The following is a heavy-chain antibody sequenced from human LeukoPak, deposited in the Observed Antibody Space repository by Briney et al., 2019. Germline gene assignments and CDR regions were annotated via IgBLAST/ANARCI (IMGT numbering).Heavy chain of an antibody. CDR2: INWNGDST. CDR3: ARRESSYQNYYYFYYMDV. CDR1: GFTFDDYG. D-gene: IGHD5-18*01. J-gene: IGHJ6*03. V-gene: IGHV3-20*04. Sequence: GGSLRLSCAAPGFTFDDYGMSWVRQPPGKGLEWVSGINWNGDSTGYGDSVKGRFTISRDNAKNSLYLQMNSLRPEDTALYYCARRESSYQNYYYFYYMDVWGKGTTVTVSS.